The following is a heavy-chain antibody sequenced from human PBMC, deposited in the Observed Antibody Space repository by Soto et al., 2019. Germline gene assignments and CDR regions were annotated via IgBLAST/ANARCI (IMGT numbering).Heavy chain of an antibody. D-gene: IGHD6-19*01. J-gene: IGHJ5*02. CDR2: MNPSTGNT. Sequence: QVQLVQSGAEVKKPGASVKVSCKASGYTFTSYDIIWVRQATGQGLEWMGWMNPSTGNTDSAEKFQGRITMTRNTSISTVYMEVSSLNFEDTAVYYFARGRIIVAGGFDPWGQGTLVTVSS. CDR1: GYTFTSYD. CDR3: ARGRIIVAGGFDP. V-gene: IGHV1-8*01.